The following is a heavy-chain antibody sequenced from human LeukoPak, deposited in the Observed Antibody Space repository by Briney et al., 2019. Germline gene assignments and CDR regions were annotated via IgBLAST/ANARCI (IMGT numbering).Heavy chain of an antibody. V-gene: IGHV1-2*02. CDR2: INPNSGGT. Sequence: ASVKVSCKASGYTFTGYYMHWVRQAPGQGLEWMGWINPNSGGTNYAQKFQGRVTMTRDTSISTAYMELSRLRSDDTAVYYCARDLSPRPRRWYYFDYWGQGTLVTVSS. CDR3: ARDLSPRPRRWYYFDY. D-gene: IGHD2-15*01. CDR1: GYTFTGYY. J-gene: IGHJ4*02.